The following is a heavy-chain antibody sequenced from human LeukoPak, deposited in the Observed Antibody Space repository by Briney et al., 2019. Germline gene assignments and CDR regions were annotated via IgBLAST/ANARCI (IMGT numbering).Heavy chain of an antibody. V-gene: IGHV3-7*01. J-gene: IGHJ3*02. CDR1: GFTFSSYW. CDR2: IKQDGSDK. D-gene: IGHD2-15*01. Sequence: GGSLRLSCAASGFTFSSYWMNWVRQAPGKALEWVANIKQDGSDKYYVDSVKGRFSISRDNAKNSLYLQMNSLRAEDTAVYYCASRHIYCSGGSCYSEDAFDIWGQGTTVTVSS. CDR3: ASRHIYCSGGSCYSEDAFDI.